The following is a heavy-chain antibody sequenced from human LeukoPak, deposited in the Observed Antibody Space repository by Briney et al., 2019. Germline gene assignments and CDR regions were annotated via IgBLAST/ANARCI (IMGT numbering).Heavy chain of an antibody. J-gene: IGHJ3*02. D-gene: IGHD6-6*01. CDR2: IRGSGANT. V-gene: IGHV3-23*01. Sequence: GGSLRLSCAASGFTFSSYAMSWVRQGPGKGLEWVSLIRGSGANTFHADSVTGRFTISRDNAKNSLYLQMNSLRAEDTAVYYCARVPGRIAARRNDAFDIWGQGTMVTVSS. CDR3: ARVPGRIAARRNDAFDI. CDR1: GFTFSSYA.